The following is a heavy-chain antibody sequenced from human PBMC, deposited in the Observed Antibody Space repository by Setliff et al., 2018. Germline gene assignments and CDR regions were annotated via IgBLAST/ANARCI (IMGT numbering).Heavy chain of an antibody. CDR2: IQTSGTT. D-gene: IGHD6-6*01. CDR1: GASITSGGFY. V-gene: IGHV4-61*09. Sequence: PSETLSLTCSVSGASITSGGFYWTWIRQPAGKGLEWIGHIQTSGTTNYNPSLKSRVTISVDTSKNQFSLKLRSVTAADTAVYYCARRATGRPVPEDYWGQGTLVTVSS. J-gene: IGHJ4*02. CDR3: ARRATGRPVPEDY.